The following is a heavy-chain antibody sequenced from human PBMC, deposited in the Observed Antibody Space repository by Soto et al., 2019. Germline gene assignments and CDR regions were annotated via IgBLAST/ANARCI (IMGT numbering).Heavy chain of an antibody. Sequence: SETLSLTCAVYGKSLSGYYWSWIRQPPGKALEWIGEINHSGNTNYNPSLKSRVTISVDTSKNQLFLNLSSVTAADAAMYYCARHHVRGRTIAGAAEFWGQGTLVTVSS. J-gene: IGHJ4*02. V-gene: IGHV4-34*01. CDR3: ARHHVRGRTIAGAAEF. CDR1: GKSLSGYY. CDR2: INHSGNT. D-gene: IGHD1-26*01.